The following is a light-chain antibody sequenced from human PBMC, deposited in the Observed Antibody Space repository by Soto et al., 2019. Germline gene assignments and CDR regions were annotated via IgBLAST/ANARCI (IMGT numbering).Light chain of an antibody. V-gene: IGLV1-51*01. CDR3: ATWDSSLRTRV. J-gene: IGLJ3*02. CDR2: DNH. Sequence: QSVLTQPPSVSAAPGQKVTIPCSGSNSNIGRNYVSWYQQLPGTAPKLLIYDNHERPSGIPDRFSGSKSGTSASLGITGLQTGDEADYYCATWDSSLRTRVFGGGTKVTVL. CDR1: NSNIGRNY.